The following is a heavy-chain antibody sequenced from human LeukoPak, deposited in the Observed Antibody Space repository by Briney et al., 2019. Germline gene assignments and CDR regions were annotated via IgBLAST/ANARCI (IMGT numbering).Heavy chain of an antibody. CDR2: FDPEDGET. J-gene: IGHJ5*02. D-gene: IGHD3/OR15-3a*01. CDR1: GYTLTELS. V-gene: IGHV1-24*01. Sequence: ASVKVSCKVSGYTLTELSMHWVRQAPGKGLEWMGGFDPEDGETIYAQKFQGRVTMTEDTSTDTAYMELSSLRSEDTAVYYCATAHSPRWTPSPXNWFDPWGQGTLVTVSS. CDR3: ATAHSPRWTPSPXNWFDP.